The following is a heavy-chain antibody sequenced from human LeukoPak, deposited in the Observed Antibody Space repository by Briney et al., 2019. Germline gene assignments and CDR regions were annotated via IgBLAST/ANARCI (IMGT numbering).Heavy chain of an antibody. CDR2: IYYSGST. CDR3: ARHRIYDFWSGYLFDY. CDR1: GGSISSSSYY. J-gene: IGHJ4*02. Sequence: SETLSLTCTVSGGSISSSSYYWGWIRQPPGKGLEWIGSIYYSGSTYYNPSLKSRVTISVDTSKNQFSLKPSSVTAADTAVYYCARHRIYDFWSGYLFDYWGQGTLVTVSS. D-gene: IGHD3-3*01. V-gene: IGHV4-39*01.